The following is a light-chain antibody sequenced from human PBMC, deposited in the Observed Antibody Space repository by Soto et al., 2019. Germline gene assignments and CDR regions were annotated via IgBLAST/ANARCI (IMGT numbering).Light chain of an antibody. CDR1: QGIGSA. V-gene: IGKV1-13*02. Sequence: AAQLTQSPSSLSASVGDRVTISCRASQGIGSALAWYQQKPGKAPKVLIYDASSLKSGVPSRFSGSGSGTDFTLTISSLQPEDFVTYYCQQFNSFPLTFGGGTKVDIK. CDR2: DAS. J-gene: IGKJ4*01. CDR3: QQFNSFPLT.